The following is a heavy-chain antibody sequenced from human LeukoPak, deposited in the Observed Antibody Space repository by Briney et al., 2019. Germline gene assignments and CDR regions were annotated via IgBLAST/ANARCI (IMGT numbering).Heavy chain of an antibody. CDR1: EGTFRKYA. D-gene: IGHD3-10*01. CDR3: AIGFGEYYFDY. CDR2: INPIFGKA. J-gene: IGHJ4*02. V-gene: IGHV1-69*13. Sequence: SVKVSCKASEGTFRKYAINWVRQAPGQGLEWMGEINPIFGKASYAQRFQGRVTITADESTSTSYMELSSLRSDDTAVYFCAIGFGEYYFDYWGQGTLVTVSS.